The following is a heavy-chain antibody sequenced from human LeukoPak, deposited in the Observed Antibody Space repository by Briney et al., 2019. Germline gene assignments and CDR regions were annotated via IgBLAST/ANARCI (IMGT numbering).Heavy chain of an antibody. V-gene: IGHV1-8*01. CDR2: MNPNSGNT. D-gene: IGHD1-7*01. Sequence: ASVKVSCKASGYTFTSYDINWVRQATGQGLEWMGWMNPNSGNTGYAQKFQGRVTMTRNTSISTAYMELRSLRSDDTAMYYCARDFGISETGTSDYWGQGTLVTVSS. CDR3: ARDFGISETGTSDY. J-gene: IGHJ4*02. CDR1: GYTFTSYD.